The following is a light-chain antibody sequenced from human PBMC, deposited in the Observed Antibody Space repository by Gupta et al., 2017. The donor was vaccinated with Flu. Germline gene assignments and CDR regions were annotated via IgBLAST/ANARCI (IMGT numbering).Light chain of an antibody. Sequence: SSALTQDPAVSVALGQTVRITCQGDSLRSYYASWYQQTPGQAPELVIYGKNNRPSGTPDRASGSGSGNAASFTITGAQADEEADSYCNYRDIIGNHNYVVFGGGTKLTVL. CDR2: GKN. V-gene: IGLV3-19*01. CDR1: SLRSYY. J-gene: IGLJ2*01. CDR3: NYRDIIGNHNYVV.